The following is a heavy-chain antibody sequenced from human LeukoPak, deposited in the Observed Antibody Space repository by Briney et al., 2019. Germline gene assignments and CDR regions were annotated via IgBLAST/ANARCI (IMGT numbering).Heavy chain of an antibody. V-gene: IGHV3-21*01. D-gene: IGHD1-1*01. CDR2: INSGSTYM. CDR1: GFTVSSNY. J-gene: IGHJ6*03. Sequence: GGSLRLSCAASGFTVSSNYMSWVRQAPGKGLEWVSSINSGSTYMYYADSVKGRFTISRDNAKNSLHLQMDSLRAEDTAVYFCARVEATTGRNYHYYYMDVWGKGTTVIVSS. CDR3: ARVEATTGRNYHYYYMDV.